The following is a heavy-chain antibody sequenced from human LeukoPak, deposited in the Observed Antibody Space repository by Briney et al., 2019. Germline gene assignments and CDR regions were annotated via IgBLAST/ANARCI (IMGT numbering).Heavy chain of an antibody. Sequence: PGGSLRLSCAASGFTFSSYGMHWVRQAPGKGLEWVAVIWYDGNNKYYAESVKGRFTISRDNSKNTLYLQMNSLRAEDTAVYYCARSTSSEYDIYHFDYWGQGTLVTVSS. CDR1: GFTFSSYG. J-gene: IGHJ4*02. V-gene: IGHV3-33*01. CDR2: IWYDGNNK. CDR3: ARSTSSEYDIYHFDY. D-gene: IGHD3-9*01.